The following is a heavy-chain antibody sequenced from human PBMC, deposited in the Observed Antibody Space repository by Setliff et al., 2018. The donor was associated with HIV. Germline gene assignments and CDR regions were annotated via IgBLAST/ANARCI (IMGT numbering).Heavy chain of an antibody. J-gene: IGHJ6*02. D-gene: IGHD1-26*01. CDR3: ARDELYYGMYV. Sequence: ASVKVSCKASGYTVTSDGISWVRQAPGQGLEWMGWISAYNGNTNYAQKLQGRCTMTTDTSTSTAYMELRSFRSDETAVYYWARDELYYGMYVWGQGTTVTVSS. CDR1: GYTVTSDG. V-gene: IGHV1-18*01. CDR2: ISAYNGNT.